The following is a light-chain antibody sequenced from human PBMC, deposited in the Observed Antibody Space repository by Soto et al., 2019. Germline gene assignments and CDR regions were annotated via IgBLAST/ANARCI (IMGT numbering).Light chain of an antibody. Sequence: EIVMTQSPTTLSVSPGERATLSCRASQRVSTNLAWYQQKPGQVPSLLIYGASTRASGIPARFRGSGSGTEFTLTIGSLQSEDFAVYYCQQYSSSPSFGQGTRLEIK. J-gene: IGKJ5*01. CDR3: QQYSSSPS. CDR1: QRVSTN. CDR2: GAS. V-gene: IGKV3-15*01.